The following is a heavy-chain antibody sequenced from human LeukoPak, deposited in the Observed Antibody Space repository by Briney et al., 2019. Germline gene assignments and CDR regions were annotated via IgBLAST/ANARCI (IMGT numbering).Heavy chain of an antibody. CDR3: ARGPTYCGGDCNWFDP. J-gene: IGHJ5*02. V-gene: IGHV3-23*01. CDR2: ISGSGGST. Sequence: GGSLRLSCAASGFTFSSYAMSWVRQAPGKGLEWVSAISGSGGSTYYADSVKGRFTISRDSAKNSLYLQMNSLRDEDTAVYYCARGPTYCGGDCNWFDPWGQGTLVSVSS. D-gene: IGHD2-21*02. CDR1: GFTFSSYA.